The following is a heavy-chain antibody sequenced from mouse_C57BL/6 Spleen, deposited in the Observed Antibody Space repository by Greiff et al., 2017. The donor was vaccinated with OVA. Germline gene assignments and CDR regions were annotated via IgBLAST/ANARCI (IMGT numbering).Heavy chain of an antibody. CDR1: GYTFTDYY. Sequence: VQLQPSGPELVKPGASVKISCKASGYTFTDYYMNWVKQSHGKSLEWIGDINPNNGGTSYNQKFKGKATLTVDKSSSTAYMELRSLTSEDSAVYYCAREGRSSPGYFDVWGTGTTVTVAS. D-gene: IGHD1-1*01. CDR2: INPNNGGT. J-gene: IGHJ1*03. V-gene: IGHV1-26*01. CDR3: AREGRSSPGYFDV.